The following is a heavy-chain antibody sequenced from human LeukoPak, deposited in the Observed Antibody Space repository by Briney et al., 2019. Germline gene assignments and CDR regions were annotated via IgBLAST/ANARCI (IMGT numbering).Heavy chain of an antibody. CDR3: AGDTPPGGDYYFDY. V-gene: IGHV3-33*01. D-gene: IGHD3-16*01. J-gene: IGHJ4*02. Sequence: GSLRLSCAASGFSFSTYGMHWVRQAPGKGLEWVALIWNAGTNTYYADSVKGRFTISRDNSKNTLYLQMNSLRAEDTAVYYCAGDTPPGGDYYFDYWGQGTLVIVSS. CDR2: IWNAGTNT. CDR1: GFSFSTYG.